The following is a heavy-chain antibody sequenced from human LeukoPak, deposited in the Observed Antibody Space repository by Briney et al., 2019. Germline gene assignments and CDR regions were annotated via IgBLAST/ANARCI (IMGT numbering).Heavy chain of an antibody. Sequence: ASVKVSCKASGYRFTGYGISWVRQAPGQGFQWMGWISAYNGNTNFAQKFQGRVTMTTDTSTSTAYMELRSLRSDDTAVYYCARGSGYYTAFDYWGQGTLVTVSS. V-gene: IGHV1-18*01. J-gene: IGHJ4*02. CDR3: ARGSGYYTAFDY. CDR1: GYRFTGYG. D-gene: IGHD3-3*01. CDR2: ISAYNGNT.